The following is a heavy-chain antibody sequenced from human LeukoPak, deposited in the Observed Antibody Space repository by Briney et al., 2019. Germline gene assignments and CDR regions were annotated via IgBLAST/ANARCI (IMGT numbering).Heavy chain of an antibody. CDR1: GGSFSGYY. J-gene: IGHJ3*02. CDR3: ARQVLEWLVDAFDI. D-gene: IGHD3-3*01. Sequence: PSETLSLTCAVYGGSFSGYYWSWIRQPPGKGLEWIGEINHSGSTNYNPSLKSRVTISVDTSKNQFSLKLSSVTAADTAVYYCARQVLEWLVDAFDIWGQGTMVTVSP. CDR2: INHSGST. V-gene: IGHV4-34*01.